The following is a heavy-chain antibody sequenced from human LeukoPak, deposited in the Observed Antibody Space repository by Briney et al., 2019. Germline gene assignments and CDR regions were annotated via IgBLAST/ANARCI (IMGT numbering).Heavy chain of an antibody. CDR1: GGSISSYY. CDR3: GRHVVAGTHDAFDI. J-gene: IGHJ3*02. CDR2: IYYSGRS. D-gene: IGHD6-19*01. Sequence: SETLSLTCTVSGGSISSYYWSWIRQPPGKGLEWVGYIYYSGRSNYSPSLKSRVTMSVDTSKNQFSLKLSSVTAADTAVYYCGRHVVAGTHDAFDIWGQGTMVTVSS. V-gene: IGHV4-59*08.